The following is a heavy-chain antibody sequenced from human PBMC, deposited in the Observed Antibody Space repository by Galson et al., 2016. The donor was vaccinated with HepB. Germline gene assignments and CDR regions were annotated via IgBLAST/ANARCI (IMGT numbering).Heavy chain of an antibody. J-gene: IGHJ6*02. Sequence: CAISGDSVYNNGAAWVWIRQSPSRGLEWLGRTFYRSTWENHYAGSVKNRITISPDRSRNQFSLHLNSVTPEDTAVYYCARAIMLGRGMDVWGQGTTVTVSS. D-gene: IGHD3-10*01. CDR3: ARAIMLGRGMDV. V-gene: IGHV6-1*01. CDR2: TFYRSTWEN. CDR1: GDSVYNNGAA.